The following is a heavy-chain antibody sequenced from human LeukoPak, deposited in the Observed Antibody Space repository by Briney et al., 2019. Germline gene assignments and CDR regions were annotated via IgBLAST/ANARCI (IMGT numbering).Heavy chain of an antibody. J-gene: IGHJ6*03. CDR1: GFTFSSYE. D-gene: IGHD4-17*01. V-gene: IGHV3-48*03. CDR3: AREDRYGAYRVGYYHYYMDV. Sequence: GGSLRLSCAASGFTFSSYEMNWVRQAPGQGLEGVSYISSSGSTIYYADSVKGRFTISRDNAKNSLYLQMNSLRAEDTAVYYCAREDRYGAYRVGYYHYYMDVWGKGTTVTVSS. CDR2: ISSSGSTI.